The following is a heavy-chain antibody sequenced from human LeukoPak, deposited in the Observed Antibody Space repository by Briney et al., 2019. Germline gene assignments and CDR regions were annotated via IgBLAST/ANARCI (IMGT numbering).Heavy chain of an antibody. J-gene: IGHJ4*02. V-gene: IGHV1-8*03. Sequence: ASVKVSCKASGGTFSSYAISWVRQAPGQGLEWMGIINPSGGSTSYAQKFQGRVTITRNTSISTAYMELSSLRSEDTAVYYCARGRSLRYFDWLYWGQGTLVTVSS. CDR3: ARGRSLRYFDWLY. D-gene: IGHD3-9*01. CDR1: GGTFSSYA. CDR2: INPSGGST.